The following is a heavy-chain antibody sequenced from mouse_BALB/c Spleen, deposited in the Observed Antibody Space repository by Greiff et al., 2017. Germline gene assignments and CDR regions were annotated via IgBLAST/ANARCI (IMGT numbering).Heavy chain of an antibody. CDR1: GYAFSSYW. CDR3: ASLEVRGRFAY. D-gene: IGHD2-14*01. V-gene: IGHV1-80*01. CDR2: IYPGDGDT. Sequence: QVQLQQSGAELVRPGSSVKISCKASGYAFSSYWMNWVKQRPGQGLEWIGQIYPGDGDTNYNGKFKGKATLTADKSSSTAYMQLSSLTSEDSAVYFCASLEVRGRFAYWGQGTLVTVSA. J-gene: IGHJ3*01.